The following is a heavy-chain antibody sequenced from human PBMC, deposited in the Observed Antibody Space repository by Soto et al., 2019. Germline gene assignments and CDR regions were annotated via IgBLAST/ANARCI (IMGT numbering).Heavy chain of an antibody. CDR2: IGFDGTNI. CDR1: GFDFKTYG. D-gene: IGHD1-20*01. Sequence: QGQLVESGGGVVQPGRSLRLSCVASGFDFKTYGMHWVRQAPGKGLEWVAVIGFDGTNIHYSDSVRGRFSISRDNSENTGSLQMNSLRVEDTALYYCVRTACVINNCSDRAVRWGQGTLVTV. V-gene: IGHV3-33*01. CDR3: VRTACVINNCSDRAVR. J-gene: IGHJ4*02.